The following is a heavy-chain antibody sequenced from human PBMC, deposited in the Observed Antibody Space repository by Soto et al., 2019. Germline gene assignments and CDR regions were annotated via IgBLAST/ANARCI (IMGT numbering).Heavy chain of an antibody. V-gene: IGHV3-33*01. CDR3: ASQLYSSGWQKIDF. CDR2: IWYDGSNI. D-gene: IGHD6-25*01. CDR1: GLIFSTYG. J-gene: IGHJ4*02. Sequence: PGGSLRLSCAASGLIFSTYGMHWVRQAPGKGLEWVAVIWYDGSNIYYADSVRGRFTISRDNSKNTVSLQMNSLRAEDTAVYYCASQLYSSGWQKIDFWGQGILVTVSS.